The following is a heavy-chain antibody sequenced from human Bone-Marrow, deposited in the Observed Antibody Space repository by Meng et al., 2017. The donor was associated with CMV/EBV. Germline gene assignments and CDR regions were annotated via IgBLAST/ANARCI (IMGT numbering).Heavy chain of an antibody. CDR2: IRYDGSNK. D-gene: IGHD4-17*01. CDR1: AFTFSNYG. V-gene: IGHV3-30*02. Sequence: GESLKISCAASAFTFSNYGMHWVRQAPGKGLEWVAFIRYDGSNKYYADSVKGRFTISRDNSKNTRYLEMNSLRAEDTAVYYCAKDSYDYGGYWGQGTLVTVSS. J-gene: IGHJ4*02. CDR3: AKDSYDYGGY.